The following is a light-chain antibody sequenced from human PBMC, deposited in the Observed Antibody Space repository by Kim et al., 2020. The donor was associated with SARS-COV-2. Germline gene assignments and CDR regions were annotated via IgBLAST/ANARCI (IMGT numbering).Light chain of an antibody. CDR1: ERIRNG. Sequence: LCAAVGDRVPSTCRTSERIRNGVAWYQQKPGKAPEVLIYDASSLKSGVPPRFSGTGSGTEFTLSISSLQPDDSATYYCQQYETDYSFGQGTKLEI. J-gene: IGKJ2*03. CDR2: DAS. V-gene: IGKV1-5*01. CDR3: QQYETDYS.